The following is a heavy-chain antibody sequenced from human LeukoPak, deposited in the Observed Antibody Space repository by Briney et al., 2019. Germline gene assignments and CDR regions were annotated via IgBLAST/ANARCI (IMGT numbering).Heavy chain of an antibody. CDR1: GYTFTGYY. J-gene: IGHJ4*02. Sequence: ASVKVSCKASGYTFTGYYMHWVRQAPGQGLEWMGWIKPNSGGTNYAQKFQGRVTMTRDTSISTAYMELSRLRSDDTAVYYCASNLGYCSGGSCSENYWGQGTLVTVSS. D-gene: IGHD2-15*01. CDR2: IKPNSGGT. CDR3: ASNLGYCSGGSCSENY. V-gene: IGHV1-2*02.